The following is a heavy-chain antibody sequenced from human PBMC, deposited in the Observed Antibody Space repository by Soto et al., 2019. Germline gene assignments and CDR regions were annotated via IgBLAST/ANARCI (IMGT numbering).Heavy chain of an antibody. J-gene: IGHJ6*02. V-gene: IGHV3-30*18. CDR2: ISYDGSNK. CDR1: GFTFSSYG. Sequence: QVQLVESGGGVVQPGRSLRLSCAASGFTFSSYGMHWVRQAPGTGLEWVAVISYDGSNKYYADSVKGRFTISRDNSKNTLYLQMNSLRAEDTAVYYCAKDKTYYYYGMDVWGQGTTVTVSS. CDR3: AKDKTYYYYGMDV.